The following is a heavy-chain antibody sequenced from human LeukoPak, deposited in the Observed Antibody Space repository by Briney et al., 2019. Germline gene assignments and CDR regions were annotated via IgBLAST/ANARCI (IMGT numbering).Heavy chain of an antibody. CDR3: ARHARIAAIIDY. CDR1: GGSISSYY. D-gene: IGHD6-13*01. J-gene: IGHJ4*02. Sequence: SETLSLTCTVSGGSISSYYWSWIRQPPGKGLEWIGYIYYGGSTNYNPSLKSRVTISVDTSKNQFSLKLSSVTAADTAVYYCARHARIAAIIDYWGQGTLVTVSS. V-gene: IGHV4-59*08. CDR2: IYYGGST.